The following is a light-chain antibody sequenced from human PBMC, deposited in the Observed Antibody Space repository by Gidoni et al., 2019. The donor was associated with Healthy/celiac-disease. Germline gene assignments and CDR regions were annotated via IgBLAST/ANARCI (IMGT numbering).Light chain of an antibody. V-gene: IGKV1-5*03. J-gene: IGKJ4*01. CDR3: QQYNSYSPLT. CDR2: KAS. CDR1: QSISSW. Sequence: DIQMTQSPSTLSASVGDRVTITCRASQSISSWLAWYQQKPGKAPKLLIYKASSLESGGPSRFSGSGSVTEFTLTISSLQPDDFATYYCQQYNSYSPLTFGGGTKVEIK.